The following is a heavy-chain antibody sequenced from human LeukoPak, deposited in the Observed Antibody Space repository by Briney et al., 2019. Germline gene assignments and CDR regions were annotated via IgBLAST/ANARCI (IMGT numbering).Heavy chain of an antibody. D-gene: IGHD1-1*01. V-gene: IGHV3-13*01. Sequence: GGSLRLSCAASGFTFSSFDMHWVRQPTGQGLEWVSTIGTASDTYYPGSVEGRFTLSRDNAKNSLYLQMNSLTAGDTAVHYCARGPPRGKYYYMDVWGKGTTVTVSS. CDR2: IGTASDT. CDR1: GFTFSSFD. CDR3: ARGPPRGKYYYMDV. J-gene: IGHJ6*03.